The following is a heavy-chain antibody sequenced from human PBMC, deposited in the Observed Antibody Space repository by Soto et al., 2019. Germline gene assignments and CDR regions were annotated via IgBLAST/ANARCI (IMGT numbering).Heavy chain of an antibody. J-gene: IGHJ6*03. Sequence: PSETLSLTCTVSGGSISSYYWSWIRQPPGKGLEWIGYIYYSGSTNYNPSLKSRVTISVDTSKNQFSLKLSSVTAADTAVYYCARLLWFGESYYYYYMDVWGKGTTVTVSS. CDR2: IYYSGST. D-gene: IGHD3-10*01. CDR1: GGSISSYY. V-gene: IGHV4-59*01. CDR3: ARLLWFGESYYYYYMDV.